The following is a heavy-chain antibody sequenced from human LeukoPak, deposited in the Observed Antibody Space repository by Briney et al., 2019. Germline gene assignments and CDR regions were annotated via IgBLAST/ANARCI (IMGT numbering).Heavy chain of an antibody. V-gene: IGHV3-30*03. CDR2: ISYDGSNK. CDR3: ARAPIYSGHLYYYYMDV. D-gene: IGHD5-12*01. Sequence: GGSLRLSCAASGFTFSSYGMHWVRQAPGKGLEWVAVISYDGSNKYYADSVKGRFTISRDNSKNTLYLQMNSLRAEDTAVYYCARAPIYSGHLYYYYMDVWGKGTTVTISS. J-gene: IGHJ6*03. CDR1: GFTFSSYG.